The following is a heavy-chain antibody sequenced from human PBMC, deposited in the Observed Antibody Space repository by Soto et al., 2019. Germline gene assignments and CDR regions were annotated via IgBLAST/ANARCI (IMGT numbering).Heavy chain of an antibody. CDR3: AKDRSIAARRGNIDY. Sequence: GGSLRLSCAASGFTFSSYAMSWVRQAPGKGLEWVSAISGSGGSTYYADSVKGQFTISRDNSKNTLYLQMNSLRAEDTAVYYCAKDRSIAARRGNIDYWGQGTLVTVSS. CDR2: ISGSGGST. V-gene: IGHV3-23*01. CDR1: GFTFSSYA. J-gene: IGHJ4*02. D-gene: IGHD6-6*01.